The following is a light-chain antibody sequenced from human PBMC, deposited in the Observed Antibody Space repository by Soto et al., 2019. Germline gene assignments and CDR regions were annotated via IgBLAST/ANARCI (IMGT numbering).Light chain of an antibody. CDR3: QQYHSSLWT. CDR2: GAS. CDR1: QNIFSNY. J-gene: IGKJ1*01. Sequence: IVLTQSPDTVSVSPGEIVTLSCRASQNIFSNYLAWYQQNPGLAPRLLIYGASTRATGIPDRFSGSGSGTDFTLTISRLEPEDFAVYYCQQYHSSLWTFGQGTKVDIK. V-gene: IGKV3-20*01.